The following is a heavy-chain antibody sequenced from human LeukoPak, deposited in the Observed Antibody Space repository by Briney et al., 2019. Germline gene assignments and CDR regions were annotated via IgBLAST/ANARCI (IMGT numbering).Heavy chain of an antibody. CDR1: GFPFSTQA. CDR3: VNPDTGNLY. CDR2: ISRNGGDT. V-gene: IGHV3-64D*09. D-gene: IGHD1-14*01. Sequence: RGSLRLSCSASGFPFSTQAKHWVRPAAGEGLEYVSGISRNGGDTPCADSVKSRFTISRDNSKNTLYLKMSSLKPEDTAFYYCVNPDTGNLYWGQGTLVTVS. J-gene: IGHJ4*02.